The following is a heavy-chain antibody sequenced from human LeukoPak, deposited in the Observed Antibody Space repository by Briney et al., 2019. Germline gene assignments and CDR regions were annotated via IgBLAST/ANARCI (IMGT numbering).Heavy chain of an antibody. V-gene: IGHV3-23*01. Sequence: GGSLRLSCAASGFTFSSYAMSWVRQAPGKGLEWDSTISGSGGSTYYADSVKGRFTISRDNSKNTLSLQMNSLRADDTAVYYCAKERPHGYRTEVDYWGLGTLVTVSS. CDR2: ISGSGGST. CDR3: AKERPHGYRTEVDY. J-gene: IGHJ4*02. D-gene: IGHD5-24*01. CDR1: GFTFSSYA.